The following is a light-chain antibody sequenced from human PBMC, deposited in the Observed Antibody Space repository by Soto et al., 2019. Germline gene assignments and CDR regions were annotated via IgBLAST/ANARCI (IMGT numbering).Light chain of an antibody. CDR3: HKYHTSPPQYP. CDR1: QTISSN. V-gene: IGKV3-15*01. Sequence: EIVMTQSPATLSVSPGERATLSCRASQTISSNLAWYQQKPGQAPRLLIHGASTRASGVPARFSGSRSGTEFPLNSPSLQSEDFAVYYCHKYHTSPPQYPFGQGTQLQIK. J-gene: IGKJ2*01. CDR2: GAS.